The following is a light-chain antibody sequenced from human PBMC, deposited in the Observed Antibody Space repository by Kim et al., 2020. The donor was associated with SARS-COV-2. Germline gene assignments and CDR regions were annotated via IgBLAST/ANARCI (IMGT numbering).Light chain of an antibody. CDR3: QQYNNWPPLT. Sequence: SPGERAPLSCRASHSVSSNLAWYQQKPGQAPRRLIYGASTRATGIPARFSGSGSGTEFTLTISSLQSEDFAVYYCQQYNNWPPLTFGGGTKVDIK. CDR2: GAS. V-gene: IGKV3-15*01. CDR1: HSVSSN. J-gene: IGKJ4*01.